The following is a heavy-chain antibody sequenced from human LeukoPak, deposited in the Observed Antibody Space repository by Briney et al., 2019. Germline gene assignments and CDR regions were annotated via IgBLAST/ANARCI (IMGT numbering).Heavy chain of an antibody. Sequence: ASVKVSCKASGYTFTSYYMHWVRQAPGQGLEWMGWINPNSGGTNYAQKFQGRVTMTRDTSISTAYMELSRLRSDDTAVYYCARGRGYGSGVGWFDPWGQGTLVTVSS. CDR3: ARGRGYGSGVGWFDP. V-gene: IGHV1-2*02. J-gene: IGHJ5*02. CDR1: GYTFTSYY. D-gene: IGHD3-10*01. CDR2: INPNSGGT.